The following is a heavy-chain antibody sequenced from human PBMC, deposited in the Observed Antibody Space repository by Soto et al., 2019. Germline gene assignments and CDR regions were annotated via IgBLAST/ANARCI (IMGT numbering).Heavy chain of an antibody. V-gene: IGHV1-46*01. CDR3: ARGARYFDWLLYYYYYGMDV. Sequence: ASVKVSCKASGYTFTSYYMHWVRQAPGQGLEWMGIINPSGGSTSYAQKFQGRVTMTRDTSTSTVYMELSSLRSEDTAVYYCARGARYFDWLLYYYYYGMDVGGQGTTVTASS. CDR1: GYTFTSYY. CDR2: INPSGGST. D-gene: IGHD3-9*01. J-gene: IGHJ6*02.